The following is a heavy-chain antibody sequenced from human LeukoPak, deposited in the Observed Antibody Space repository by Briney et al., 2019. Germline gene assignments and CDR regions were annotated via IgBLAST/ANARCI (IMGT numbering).Heavy chain of an antibody. CDR2: IHYSGST. D-gene: IGHD3-22*01. J-gene: IGHJ4*02. CDR1: GGSISTYY. CDR3: ARETYYYDTSGSYQYYFDF. Sequence: SETLSLTCTVSGGSISTYYWSWIRQPPGKGLEWIGYIHYSGSTNYNPSLKSRVTISLDTSNNQFSLNLTSVTAADTAVYYCARETYYYDTSGSYQYYFDFWGQGTLVTVSS. V-gene: IGHV4-59*01.